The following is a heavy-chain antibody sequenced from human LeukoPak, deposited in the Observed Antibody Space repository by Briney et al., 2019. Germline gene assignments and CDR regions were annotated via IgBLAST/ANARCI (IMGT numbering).Heavy chain of an antibody. V-gene: IGHV3-23*01. J-gene: IGHJ4*02. CDR2: IYGSGGST. CDR1: GFTFSTYG. CDR3: ARETDTGPDY. D-gene: IGHD5-18*01. Sequence: PGGSLRLSCVASGFTFSTYGMSRVRQAPGKGLEWVSTIYGSGGSTYYADSVKGRFTISRDNSKNTLYLQMNSLGAEDTAVYYCARETDTGPDYWGQGTLVTVSS.